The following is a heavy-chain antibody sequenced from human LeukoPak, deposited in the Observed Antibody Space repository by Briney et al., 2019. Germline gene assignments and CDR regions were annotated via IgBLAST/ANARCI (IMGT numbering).Heavy chain of an antibody. Sequence: ASVKVSCKASGYTFTGYYMHWVRQAPGQGLEWMGWINPNSGGTNYAQKFQGRVTMTRDTSISTAYMELSRLRSDDTAVYYCARVHGELLSSKPTFCMDVWGKGTTVTISS. CDR3: ARVHGELLSSKPTFCMDV. D-gene: IGHD3-10*01. V-gene: IGHV1-2*02. CDR1: GYTFTGYY. J-gene: IGHJ6*03. CDR2: INPNSGGT.